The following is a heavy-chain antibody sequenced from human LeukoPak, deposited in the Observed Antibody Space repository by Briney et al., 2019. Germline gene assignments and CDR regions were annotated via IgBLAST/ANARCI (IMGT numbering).Heavy chain of an antibody. J-gene: IGHJ4*02. Sequence: PGGSLRLSCSASGFTFSAYAMCWVRQAPGKGLEYVSGISSNGGSSFYADSVKGRFTISRDNSKNTLYLQMSGLRAEDTAVYYCVKITSVTGGDCWGQGTRLTVSS. CDR1: GFTFSAYA. CDR3: VKITSVTGGDC. CDR2: ISSNGGSS. V-gene: IGHV3-64D*09. D-gene: IGHD1-1*01.